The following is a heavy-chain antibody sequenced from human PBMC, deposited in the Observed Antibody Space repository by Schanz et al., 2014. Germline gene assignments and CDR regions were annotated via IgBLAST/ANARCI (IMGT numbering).Heavy chain of an antibody. CDR2: IRPDGSDQ. CDR1: GFNFITFA. CDR3: AAGGGFLIDY. J-gene: IGHJ4*02. V-gene: IGHV3-7*01. Sequence: DVQLVESGGGLAQPGGSLRLSCVASGFNFITFAMSWVRQAPGKGLEWVAIIRPDGSDQHYVDSVKGRFTISRDNAKSSLYLQMNSLRAEDTAVYYCAAGGGFLIDYWGQGTLVTVSS. D-gene: IGHD2-15*01.